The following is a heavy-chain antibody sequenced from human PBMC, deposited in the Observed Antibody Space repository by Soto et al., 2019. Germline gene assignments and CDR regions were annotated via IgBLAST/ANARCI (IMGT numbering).Heavy chain of an antibody. CDR3: AKSEGYSFDI. CDR2: IRQDGNED. V-gene: IGHV3-7*01. CDR1: GFTFSSYW. D-gene: IGHD1-1*01. J-gene: IGHJ3*02. Sequence: EVQLVESGGGLVQPGGSLRLSCAASGFTFSSYWMTWVRQAPGKGLEWVVNIRQDGNEDYYLDSVKGRFTVSRDNAKNSLYLQMNDLTVEDTAVYYCAKSEGYSFDIRGQGTLVIVSS.